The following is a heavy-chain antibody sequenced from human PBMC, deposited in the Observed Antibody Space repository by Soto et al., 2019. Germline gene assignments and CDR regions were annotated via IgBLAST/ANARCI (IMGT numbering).Heavy chain of an antibody. Sequence: EVQLVESGGALVKPGGCLRPSCAASGITFTNAWMSWVRQAPGKGLEWVGRIKNKADGGAADYAAPVRGRFTISRDDSKNTLFLQMNGLETEDTAVYYCTTDPGDYEDFWGQGTLVTVSS. CDR3: TTDPGDYEDF. J-gene: IGHJ4*02. CDR1: GITFTNAW. CDR2: IKNKADGGAA. D-gene: IGHD4-17*01. V-gene: IGHV3-15*02.